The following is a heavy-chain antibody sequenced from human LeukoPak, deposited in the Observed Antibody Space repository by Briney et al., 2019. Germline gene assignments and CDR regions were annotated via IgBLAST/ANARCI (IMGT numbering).Heavy chain of an antibody. CDR1: GFTVSTNY. J-gene: IGHJ1*01. D-gene: IGHD4-17*01. CDR2: IYSGGSST. Sequence: GGSLRLSCTASGFTVSTNYMSWVRQAPGKGLEWVSVIYSGGSSTYYADSVKGRFTISRDKSKNTLYLQMNSLRAEDTAVYYCARRRTYGDYRYFQHWGQGTLVTVSS. CDR3: ARRRTYGDYRYFQH. V-gene: IGHV3-66*01.